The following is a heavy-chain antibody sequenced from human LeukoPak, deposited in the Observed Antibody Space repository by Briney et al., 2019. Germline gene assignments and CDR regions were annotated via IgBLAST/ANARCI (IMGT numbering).Heavy chain of an antibody. CDR3: ASEYYDFWSGYYCY. D-gene: IGHD3-3*01. Sequence: SETLSLTCTVSGGSISSYYWSWIRQPPGKGLEWIGYIYYSGSTNYNPSLKSRVTISVDTSKNQFSLKLRSVTAADTAVYYCASEYYDFWSGYYCYWGQGTLVTVSS. CDR1: GGSISSYY. V-gene: IGHV4-59*08. J-gene: IGHJ4*02. CDR2: IYYSGST.